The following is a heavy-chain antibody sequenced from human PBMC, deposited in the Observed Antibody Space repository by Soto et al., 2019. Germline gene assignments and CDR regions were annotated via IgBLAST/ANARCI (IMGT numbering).Heavy chain of an antibody. CDR2: IYYSGST. Sequence: SLPLSLTCTVSGGSISNSSYYWGWIRQPPGKGLEWIGSIYYSGSTYYNPSLKSRVTISVDTSKNQFSLKLSSVTAADTAVYYCAWLVVPAAISRNYYYGMDVWGQGTTVTVSS. V-gene: IGHV4-39*01. J-gene: IGHJ6*02. CDR1: GGSISNSSYY. D-gene: IGHD2-2*01. CDR3: AWLVVPAAISRNYYYGMDV.